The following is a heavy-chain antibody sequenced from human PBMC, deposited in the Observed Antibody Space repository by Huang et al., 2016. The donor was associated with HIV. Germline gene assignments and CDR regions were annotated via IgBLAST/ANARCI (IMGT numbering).Heavy chain of an antibody. J-gene: IGHJ4*02. CDR2: INSDGSRS. CDR1: GFTFSSCW. Sequence: EVQLVESGGGLVQPGGSLRLSSAASGFTFSSCWMHWVGHAPGKGLGGVSRINSDGSRSGYADSVKGRFTISRDNAKNNRYLQMNSLRAEDTAVYYCVRDPRIQSWLNYFDYWGQGALVSVSS. CDR3: VRDPRIQSWLNYFDY. D-gene: IGHD3-22*01. V-gene: IGHV3-74*01.